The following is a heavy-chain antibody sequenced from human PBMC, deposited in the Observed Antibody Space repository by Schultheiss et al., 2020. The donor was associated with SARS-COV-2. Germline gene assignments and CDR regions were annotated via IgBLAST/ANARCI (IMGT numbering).Heavy chain of an antibody. J-gene: IGHJ6*02. CDR2: ISSSSSTI. CDR3: ARELNYYGSGSGYYYYYGMDV. V-gene: IGHV3-48*01. Sequence: GESLKISCAASGFTFSRYSMNWVRQAPGKGLEWVSSISSSSSTIYYADSVKGRFTISRDNSKNTLYLQMSSLRAEDTAVYYCARELNYYGSGSGYYYYYGMDVWGQGTTVTVSS. CDR1: GFTFSRYS. D-gene: IGHD3-10*01.